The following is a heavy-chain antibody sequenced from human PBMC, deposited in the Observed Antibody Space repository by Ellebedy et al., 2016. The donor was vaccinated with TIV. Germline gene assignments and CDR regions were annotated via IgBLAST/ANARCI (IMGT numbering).Heavy chain of an antibody. CDR2: IKEDGSEK. Sequence: GESLKISXEASGFTFSRYRMSWVCQTPGKGLEWVANIKEDGSEKSYVDSVRDRFTISRDNAKDSLYLQMHSLRAEDTAVYYCARDGPSRFLDWLLSPYFDNWGQGTLVTVSS. D-gene: IGHD3-3*01. V-gene: IGHV3-7*03. CDR3: ARDGPSRFLDWLLSPYFDN. CDR1: GFTFSRYR. J-gene: IGHJ4*02.